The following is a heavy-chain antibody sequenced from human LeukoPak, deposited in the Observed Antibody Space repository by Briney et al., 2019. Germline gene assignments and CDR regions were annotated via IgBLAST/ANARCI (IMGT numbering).Heavy chain of an antibody. CDR2: IWYDGSNK. Sequence: GGSLRLSCAASGFTFSSYGMHWVRQAPGKGLEWVAVIWYDGSNKYYADSVKGRFTISRDNAKNSLYLQMNSLRAEDTAVYYCARRYFDCWGQGTLVTVSS. D-gene: IGHD1-14*01. V-gene: IGHV3-33*01. CDR1: GFTFSSYG. CDR3: ARRYFDC. J-gene: IGHJ4*02.